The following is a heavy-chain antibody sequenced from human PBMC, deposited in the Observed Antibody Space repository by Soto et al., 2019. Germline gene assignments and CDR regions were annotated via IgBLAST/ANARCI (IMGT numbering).Heavy chain of an antibody. Sequence: SETLSLTCAVYGGSFSGYYWSWIRQPPGKVLDLIGHFFDSGSIYYNPSLKSRLTISVDTSKNQFSLRLSSVTAADTAVYYCAREIMPLTNDWYFDLWGRGTLVTVSS. CDR2: FFDSGSI. CDR1: GGSFSGYY. J-gene: IGHJ2*01. D-gene: IGHD2-8*01. CDR3: AREIMPLTNDWYFDL. V-gene: IGHV4-34*09.